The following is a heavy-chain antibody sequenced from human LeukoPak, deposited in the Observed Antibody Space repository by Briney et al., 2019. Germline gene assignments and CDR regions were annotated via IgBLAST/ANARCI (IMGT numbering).Heavy chain of an antibody. J-gene: IGHJ3*02. CDR2: TYYRSN. CDR1: GDSVSSNSDA. CDR3: ARGRNNAFDI. D-gene: IGHD1/OR15-1a*01. V-gene: IGHV6-1*01. Sequence: SQTLSLTCALSGDSVSSNSDAWNWIRQSPSRGLEWLGRTYYRSNDYAVSVKSRMTINADTSKNQVSLQLSSVTPADTAVYYCARGRNNAFDIWGQGTMVTVSS.